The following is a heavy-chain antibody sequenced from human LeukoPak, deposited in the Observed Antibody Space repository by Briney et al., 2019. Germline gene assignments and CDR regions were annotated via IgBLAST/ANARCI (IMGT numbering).Heavy chain of an antibody. CDR2: IYYSGST. CDR1: GGSISSSSYY. CDR3: ARQVRSSWPPGGFDI. J-gene: IGHJ3*02. V-gene: IGHV4-39*01. D-gene: IGHD6-13*01. Sequence: SETLSLTCTVSGGSISSSSYYWGWIRQPPGRGLEWIGNIYYSGSTNYSPSLKSRVTISLDMSRNQFSLKLTSVTAADTAMYYCARQVRSSWPPGGFDIWGQGTMATVSS.